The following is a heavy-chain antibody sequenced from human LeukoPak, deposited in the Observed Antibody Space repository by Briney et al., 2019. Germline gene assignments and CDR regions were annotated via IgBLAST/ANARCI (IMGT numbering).Heavy chain of an antibody. CDR2: IHTSGST. D-gene: IGHD6-6*01. Sequence: SETLSLTCTVSGGSITSYYWTYIRQPAGKGLEWIGRIHTSGSTNYNPSLKSRVTMSVDTSKNQFSLNLSSVTAADTAMYYCAREFSGSSIAARLFESWGQGTLVTVLS. V-gene: IGHV4-4*07. J-gene: IGHJ4*02. CDR1: GGSITSYY. CDR3: AREFSGSSIAARLFES.